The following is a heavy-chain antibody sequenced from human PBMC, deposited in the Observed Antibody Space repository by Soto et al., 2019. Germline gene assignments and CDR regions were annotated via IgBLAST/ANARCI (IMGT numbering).Heavy chain of an antibody. V-gene: IGHV3-15*01. Sequence: GGSLRLSCAASGFTFSNAWMSWVRQAPGKGLEWVGRIKSKTDGGTTDYAAPVKGRFTISRDDSKNTLYLQMNSLKTEDTAVYYCTYDLGPYGDYVDYWGQGTLVTVSS. CDR2: IKSKTDGGTT. J-gene: IGHJ4*02. D-gene: IGHD4-17*01. CDR3: TYDLGPYGDYVDY. CDR1: GFTFSNAW.